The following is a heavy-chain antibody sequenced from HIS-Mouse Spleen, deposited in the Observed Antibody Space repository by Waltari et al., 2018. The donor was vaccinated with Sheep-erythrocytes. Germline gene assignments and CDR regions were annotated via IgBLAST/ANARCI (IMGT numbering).Heavy chain of an antibody. V-gene: IGHV5-51*01. CDR2: CYQCASDT. CDR3: ARLFYVDIVATTLFDY. Sequence: EVQLVQSGAEVKKPGESLKISCKGSGYSFTSYWIGWVRQMPGKGLEWMGVCYQCASDTRYSPCFQGQVTSTADKSIGTADLQGSSLKASDTAMYYCARLFYVDIVATTLFDYWGQGTLVTVSS. J-gene: IGHJ4*02. D-gene: IGHD5-12*01. CDR1: GYSFTSYW.